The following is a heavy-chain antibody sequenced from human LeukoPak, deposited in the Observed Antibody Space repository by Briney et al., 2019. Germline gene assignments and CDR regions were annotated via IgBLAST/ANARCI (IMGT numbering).Heavy chain of an antibody. CDR3: AKDGKKYGSTWDFDY. D-gene: IGHD6-13*01. CDR1: GFTFSSYA. V-gene: IGHV3-23*01. CDR2: ISGNGYNT. J-gene: IGHJ4*02. Sequence: PGGSLRLSCAASGFTFSSYAMIWVRQAPGKGLEWVSLISGNGYNTYYAVSVKGRFTVSRDNSKSTLYLQLNSLRAEDTAVYYCAKDGKKYGSTWDFDYWGQGTLVTVSS.